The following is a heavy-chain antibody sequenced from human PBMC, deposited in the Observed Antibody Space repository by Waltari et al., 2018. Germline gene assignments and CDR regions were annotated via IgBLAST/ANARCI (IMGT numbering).Heavy chain of an antibody. CDR3: ARDSHIAAALQYYFDY. V-gene: IGHV3-33*01. Sequence: QVQLVESGGGVVQPGRSLRLSCAASGFTFSSYGMHWVRQAPGKGLEWVAVIWYDGSNKYYADSVKGRFTISRDNSKNTLYLQMNSLRAEDTAVYYCARDSHIAAALQYYFDYWGQGTLVTVSS. J-gene: IGHJ4*02. CDR2: IWYDGSNK. CDR1: GFTFSSYG. D-gene: IGHD6-13*01.